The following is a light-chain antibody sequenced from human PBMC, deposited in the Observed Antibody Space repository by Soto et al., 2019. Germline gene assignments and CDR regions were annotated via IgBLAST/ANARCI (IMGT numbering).Light chain of an antibody. CDR1: SSDVGGYNH. J-gene: IGLJ7*01. Sequence: QSAVTQPASVSGSPGQSITISCTGTSSDVGGYNHVSWYQQHPGKAPKLMIYDVTDRPSGVSNRFSGSKSGNTASLAISGLHAEVESDYYCISYTSTNTLVFGGGTQLTVL. CDR3: ISYTSTNTLV. V-gene: IGLV2-14*03. CDR2: DVT.